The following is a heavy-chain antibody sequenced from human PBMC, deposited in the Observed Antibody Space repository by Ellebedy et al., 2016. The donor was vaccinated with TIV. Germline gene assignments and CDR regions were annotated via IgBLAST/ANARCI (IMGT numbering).Heavy chain of an antibody. Sequence: SETLSLTXTVSGGSVSTSDYYWSWIRQSPGKGLEWIGYIYSSGSTYYNPSLSSRLTISVDTSKNQFSLKLTSVTAADTAVYYCARAANTARYYFDYWGQGTLATVSS. V-gene: IGHV4-30-4*01. D-gene: IGHD5-18*01. CDR3: ARAANTARYYFDY. CDR2: IYSSGST. J-gene: IGHJ4*02. CDR1: GGSVSTSDYY.